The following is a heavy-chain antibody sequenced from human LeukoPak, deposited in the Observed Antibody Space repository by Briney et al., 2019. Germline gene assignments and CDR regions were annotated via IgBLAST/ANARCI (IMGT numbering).Heavy chain of an antibody. CDR3: ARDSRSGYYYFNAFDI. CDR2: IYTSGST. J-gene: IGHJ3*02. V-gene: IGHV4-4*07. D-gene: IGHD3-22*01. Sequence: EWIGRIYTSGSTNYNPSLKSRVTMSVDTSKNQFSLKLSSVTAADTAVYYCARDSRSGYYYFNAFDIWGQGTMVTVSS.